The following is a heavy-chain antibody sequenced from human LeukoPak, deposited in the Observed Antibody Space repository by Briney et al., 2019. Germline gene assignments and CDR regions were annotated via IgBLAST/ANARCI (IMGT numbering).Heavy chain of an antibody. D-gene: IGHD2-8*01. J-gene: IGHJ4*02. CDR2: ITGSGAVT. CDR3: AKNAGHYTKSACYAN. Sequence: GGSLRLSCAASGFPFSSSVMTWVRQAPGKGLEWVSVITGSGAVTYYAGSVKGRFTISRDNSKNTLYLQMNSLRAEDPALYYCAKNAGHYTKSACYANWGQGTLVTVSS. V-gene: IGHV3-23*01. CDR1: GFPFSSSV.